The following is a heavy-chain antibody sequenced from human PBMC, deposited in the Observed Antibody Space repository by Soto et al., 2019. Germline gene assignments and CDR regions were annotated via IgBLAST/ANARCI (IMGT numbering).Heavy chain of an antibody. CDR3: ALALGPTTGLDY. J-gene: IGHJ4*02. CDR2: IFNSGTT. Sequence: QVQLQESGPGLVKPSQTLSLTCSVSGASTVSHYHWTWIRQPPGKGLEGMGYIFNSGTTFYNPSLTSRLSISMDPSGNHFSLELRSVTAADTAVYYCALALGPTTGLDYWGQGTLVTVSS. V-gene: IGHV4-31*02. D-gene: IGHD1-26*01. CDR1: GASTVSHYH.